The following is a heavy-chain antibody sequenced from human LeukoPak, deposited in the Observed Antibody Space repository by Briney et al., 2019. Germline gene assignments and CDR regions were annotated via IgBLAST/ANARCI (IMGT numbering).Heavy chain of an antibody. Sequence: PGGSLRLSCAASGFTFSNYGLHWVRQAPGKGLEWVAFIRYSGSPKYYADSVKGRFAISRDTSKNTLYLQLNSLRVEDTAVYYCAKDAETMTTWGEYFDYWGQGTLVTVSS. CDR1: GFTFSNYG. D-gene: IGHD4-17*01. J-gene: IGHJ4*02. CDR2: IRYSGSPK. CDR3: AKDAETMTTWGEYFDY. V-gene: IGHV3-30*02.